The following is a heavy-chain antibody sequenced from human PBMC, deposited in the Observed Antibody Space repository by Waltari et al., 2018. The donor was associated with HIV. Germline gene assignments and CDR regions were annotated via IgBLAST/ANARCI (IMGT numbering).Heavy chain of an antibody. CDR2: ISRSSIYI. CDR1: GFTFSSYN. CDR3: ARQDSSGGNYYYGMDV. J-gene: IGHJ6*02. Sequence: EVQLVDSGGGGGKPGGSRRLACAVSGFTFSSYNMNWVRQAPGKGLEWLSSISRSSIYISYADSVKGRFTISRDNAKNSLYLQMNSLRGEDTAVYYCARQDSSGGNYYYGMDVWGQGTTVTVSS. D-gene: IGHD3-22*01. V-gene: IGHV3-21*01.